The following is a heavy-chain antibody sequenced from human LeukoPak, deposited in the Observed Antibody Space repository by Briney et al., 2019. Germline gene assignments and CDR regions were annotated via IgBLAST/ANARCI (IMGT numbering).Heavy chain of an antibody. Sequence: PGGSLRLSCAASRFTFNDYGMHWVRQAPGKGLEWVAVISYDGSIKYYADSVKARLTISRDNSKNTLYLHMNSLRPEDTAVYYCAKDPYRLGITFYYENWGQGTLVTVSS. CDR1: RFTFNDYG. J-gene: IGHJ4*02. CDR3: AKDPYRLGITFYYEN. V-gene: IGHV3-30*18. D-gene: IGHD3-16*01. CDR2: ISYDGSIK.